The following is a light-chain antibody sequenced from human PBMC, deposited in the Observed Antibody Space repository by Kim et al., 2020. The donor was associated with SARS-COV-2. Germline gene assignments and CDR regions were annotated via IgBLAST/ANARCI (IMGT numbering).Light chain of an antibody. J-gene: IGKJ1*01. CDR2: EAY. CDR3: QQYNTYSWT. CDR1: QSISGW. V-gene: IGKV1-5*03. Sequence: ASVGDRVTITGRASQSISGWLAWHQQKPGKAPKVLIYEAYSLESGVSSRFTGSGSGTEFTLTISSLQPDDFATYYCQQYNTYSWTFGQGTKVDIK.